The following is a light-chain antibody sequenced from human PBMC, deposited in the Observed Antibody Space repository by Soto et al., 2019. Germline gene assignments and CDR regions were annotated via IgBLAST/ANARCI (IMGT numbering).Light chain of an antibody. Sequence: QSVLTQPPSASGTPGQRVTISCSGGSSNIGTNTVNWYHQLPGTAPKLLIYSNNQRPSGVPDRFSGSTSGTSASLAISGLQSEDEADYYCAAWDDSLNGPVFGGGTKLTVL. V-gene: IGLV1-44*01. CDR3: AAWDDSLNGPV. J-gene: IGLJ3*02. CDR2: SNN. CDR1: SSNIGTNT.